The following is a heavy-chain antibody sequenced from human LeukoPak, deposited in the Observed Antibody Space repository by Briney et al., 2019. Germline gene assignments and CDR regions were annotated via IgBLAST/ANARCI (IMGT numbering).Heavy chain of an antibody. CDR3: AREIVGGFNPGAY. CDR2: TSYSEGT. V-gene: IGHV4-31*03. Sequence: SETLSLTCTVSGGSVSRGGYYWNWIRQHPGKGLEWIGFTSYSEGTYYNPSLMSRITISVDRSQNQFSLKMRDVTAADTAVYFCAREIVGGFNPGAYWGQGTLVTVSS. CDR1: GGSVSRGGYY. J-gene: IGHJ4*02. D-gene: IGHD1-14*01.